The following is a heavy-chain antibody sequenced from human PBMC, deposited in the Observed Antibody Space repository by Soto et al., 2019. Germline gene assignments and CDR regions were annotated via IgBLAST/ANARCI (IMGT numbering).Heavy chain of an antibody. Sequence: PGGSLRLSCAASGFTFSSYAMSWVRQAPGKGQKWVSAISGSGGSAYYADTVKGRFTISRDNSKNTLYLQMNSLRAEYTAVFYCAKGLVLRYFDLSLDASDIWGHDTIVIVAS. V-gene: IGHV3-23*01. CDR1: GFTFSSYA. CDR3: AKGLVLRYFDLSLDASDI. J-gene: IGHJ3*02. CDR2: ISGSGGSA. D-gene: IGHD3-9*01.